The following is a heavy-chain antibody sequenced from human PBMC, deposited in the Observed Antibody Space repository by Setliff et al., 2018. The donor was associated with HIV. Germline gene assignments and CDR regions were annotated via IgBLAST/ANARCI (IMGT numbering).Heavy chain of an antibody. J-gene: IGHJ4*02. CDR1: GDSISSAGYY. V-gene: IGHV4-31*01. Sequence: TLSLTCTVSGDSISSAGYYWNWIRQRPETGLEWIGYIYYIGRTFYNPSLKSQISISVDTSKNHFSLKLKSVTAADTAVYYCARGCYGYTSDYFDYWGQGILVTVSS. CDR2: IYYIGRT. D-gene: IGHD5-18*01. CDR3: ARGCYGYTSDYFDY.